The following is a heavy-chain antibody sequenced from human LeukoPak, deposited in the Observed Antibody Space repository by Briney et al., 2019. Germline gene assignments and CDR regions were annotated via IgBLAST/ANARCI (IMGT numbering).Heavy chain of an antibody. D-gene: IGHD6-25*01. Sequence: PGGSLRLSCAASGFTFSSYGMSWVRQAPGKGLEWVSGISGSGGSTYYIDSVKGRLTISRDNSKNTLYLQMNSLRAGDTAVYYCAKGLYISGYFDYWGQGTLVTVSS. J-gene: IGHJ4*02. CDR3: AKGLYISGYFDY. CDR1: GFTFSSYG. V-gene: IGHV3-23*01. CDR2: ISGSGGST.